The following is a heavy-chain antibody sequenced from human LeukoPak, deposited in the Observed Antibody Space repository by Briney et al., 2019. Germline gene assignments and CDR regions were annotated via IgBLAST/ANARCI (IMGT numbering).Heavy chain of an antibody. D-gene: IGHD3-16*01. V-gene: IGHV1-8*01. CDR3: ATQAPPFLVLGVLTAKRYYYMDV. CDR2: MNPNSGNT. J-gene: IGHJ6*03. CDR1: EYTFTSYD. Sequence: VASVKVSCKASEYTFTSYDINWVRQATGQGLEWMGWMNPNSGNTGYAQKFQGRVTMTRNTSISTAYMELSSLRSEDTAVYYCATQAPPFLVLGVLTAKRYYYMDVWAKEPRSSSP.